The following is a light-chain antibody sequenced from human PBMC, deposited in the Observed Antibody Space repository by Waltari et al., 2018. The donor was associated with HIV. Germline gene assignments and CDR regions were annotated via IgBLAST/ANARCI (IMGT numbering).Light chain of an antibody. J-gene: IGLJ2*01. CDR1: SSDIGAYEY. CDR2: DVF. CDR3: SSYTTTNTII. Sequence: QSALTQPASVPGSPGQSITISCTGTSSDIGAYEYVSWYRQHPDKAPQLLIYDVFYRPSGGSHRFSGSKSVNTASLTISGLQAEDDAVYSCSSYTTTNTIIFGGGTKLTVL. V-gene: IGLV2-14*03.